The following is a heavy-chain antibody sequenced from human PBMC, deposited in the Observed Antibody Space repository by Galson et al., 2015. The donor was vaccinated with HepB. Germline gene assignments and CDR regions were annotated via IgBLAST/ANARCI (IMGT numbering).Heavy chain of an antibody. CDR3: ARWGHIVVVTAPTPHYYYYGMDV. CDR1: GGSFSGYY. D-gene: IGHD2-21*02. Sequence: SETLSLTCAVYGGSFSGYYWSWIRQPPGKGLEWIGEINHSGSTNYNPSLKSRVTISVDTSKNQFSLKLSSVTAADTAVYYCARWGHIVVVTAPTPHYYYYGMDVWGQGTTVTVSS. V-gene: IGHV4-34*01. CDR2: INHSGST. J-gene: IGHJ6*02.